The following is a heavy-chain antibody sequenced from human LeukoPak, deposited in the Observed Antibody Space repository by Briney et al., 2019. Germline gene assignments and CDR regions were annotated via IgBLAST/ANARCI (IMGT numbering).Heavy chain of an antibody. CDR2: ISSGGST. Sequence: PGGSLRLSCAASGFTFSSYNMNWVRQAPGKGLEWVSCISSGGSTYYADSVKGRFTISRDNSKNTLYLQMNSLRAEDTAVYYCAKDEASAYCGGDCYLNWFDPWGQGTLVTVSS. CDR3: AKDEASAYCGGDCYLNWFDP. J-gene: IGHJ5*02. D-gene: IGHD2-21*02. CDR1: GFTFSSYN. V-gene: IGHV3-23*01.